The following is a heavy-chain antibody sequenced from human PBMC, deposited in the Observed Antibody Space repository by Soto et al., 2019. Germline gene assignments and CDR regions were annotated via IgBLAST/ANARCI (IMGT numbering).Heavy chain of an antibody. CDR2: IKSKTDGGAT. V-gene: IGHV3-15*01. CDR1: GFTFSNAW. D-gene: IGHD3-3*01. CDR3: TTERYYDFWSGYYRSGMDV. J-gene: IGHJ6*02. Sequence: GGSLRLSCAASGFTFSNAWMSWVRQAPGKGLEWVGRIKSKTDGGATDYAAPVKGRFTISRDDSKNTLYLQMNSLKTEDTAVYYCTTERYYDFWSGYYRSGMDVWGQGTTVTVSS.